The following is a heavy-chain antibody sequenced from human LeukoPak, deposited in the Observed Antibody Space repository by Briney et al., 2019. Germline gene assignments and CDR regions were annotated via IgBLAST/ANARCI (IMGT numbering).Heavy chain of an antibody. CDR3: ARDPHDIVVVASFGAFDI. Sequence: GASVKVSCKASGYTFTSYGISWVRQAPGQGLDWMGWISAYNGNTNYAQKLQGRVTMTTDTSTSTAYMELRSLRSDDTAVYYCARDPHDIVVVASFGAFDIWGQGTMVTVSS. V-gene: IGHV1-18*01. CDR1: GYTFTSYG. D-gene: IGHD2-15*01. J-gene: IGHJ3*02. CDR2: ISAYNGNT.